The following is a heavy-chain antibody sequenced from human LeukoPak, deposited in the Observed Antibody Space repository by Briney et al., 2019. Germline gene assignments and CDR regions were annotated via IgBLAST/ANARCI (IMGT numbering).Heavy chain of an antibody. CDR2: IYYKGNI. CDR3: MRRDTGWNYSDY. V-gene: IGHV4-59*08. Sequence: SETLSLTCAVSGGSIYSHYWGWIRQPPGKGMEWIGDIYYKGNINYNPSLKSRVTISLDTSKNHLSLKLTSVVAADTAIYYCMRRDTGWNYSDYRGQGILVTVSS. D-gene: IGHD6-19*01. J-gene: IGHJ4*02. CDR1: GGSIYSHY.